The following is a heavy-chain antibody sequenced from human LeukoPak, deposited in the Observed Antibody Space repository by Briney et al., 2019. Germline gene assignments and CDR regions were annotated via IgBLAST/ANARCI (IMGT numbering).Heavy chain of an antibody. J-gene: IGHJ4*02. CDR2: ISGSGGST. D-gene: IGHD6-19*01. CDR1: GFTFSSYA. CDR3: AKDDRGSSGWYLGFDY. V-gene: IGHV3-23*01. Sequence: GGSLRLSCAASGFTFSSYAMSWVRQAPGKGLEWVSAISGSGGSTYYADSVKGRFTISRDNSKNTLYLQMNSLRAEDTAVYYCAKDDRGSSGWYLGFDYWGQGTLVTVTS.